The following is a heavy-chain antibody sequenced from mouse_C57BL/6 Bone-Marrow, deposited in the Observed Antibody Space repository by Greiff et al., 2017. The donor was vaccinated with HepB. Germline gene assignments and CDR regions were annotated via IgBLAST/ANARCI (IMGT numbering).Heavy chain of an antibody. Sequence: VQLQQSGPELVKPGASVKMSCKASGYTFTDYNMHWVKQSHGKSLEWIGYINPNNGGTSYNQKFKGKATLTVNKSSSTAYMELRSLTSEDSAVYYCIYYGYDGYAMDYWGQGTSVTGSS. CDR1: GYTFTDYN. J-gene: IGHJ4*01. V-gene: IGHV1-22*01. D-gene: IGHD2-2*01. CDR2: INPNNGGT. CDR3: IYYGYDGYAMDY.